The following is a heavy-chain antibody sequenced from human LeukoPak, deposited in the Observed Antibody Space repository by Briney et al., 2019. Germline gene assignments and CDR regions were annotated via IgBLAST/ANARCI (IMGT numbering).Heavy chain of an antibody. CDR2: IYYSGST. J-gene: IGHJ4*02. CDR3: ARLGRVLFGELLGFDY. V-gene: IGHV4-59*08. CDR1: GGSISSYY. D-gene: IGHD3-10*02. Sequence: PSETLSLTCTVSGGSISSYYWSWIRQPPGKGLEWIGYIYYSGSTNYNPSLKSRVTISVDTSKNQFSLKLSSVTASAPAVYYCARLGRVLFGELLGFDYWGQGTLVTVSS.